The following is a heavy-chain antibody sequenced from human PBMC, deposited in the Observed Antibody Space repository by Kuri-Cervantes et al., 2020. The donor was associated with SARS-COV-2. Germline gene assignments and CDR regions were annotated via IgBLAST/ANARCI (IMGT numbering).Heavy chain of an antibody. CDR3: ARDRLERGSSHPYYFDY. J-gene: IGHJ4*02. Sequence: GESLKISCAASGFTFSSYAMHWVRQAPGKGLEYVSAISSNGGSAYYANSVKGRFTISRDNSKNTLYLQMNSLRAEDTAVYYCARDRLERGSSHPYYFDYWGQGTLVTVSS. CDR1: GFTFSSYA. V-gene: IGHV3-64*01. CDR2: ISSNGGSA. D-gene: IGHD1-26*01.